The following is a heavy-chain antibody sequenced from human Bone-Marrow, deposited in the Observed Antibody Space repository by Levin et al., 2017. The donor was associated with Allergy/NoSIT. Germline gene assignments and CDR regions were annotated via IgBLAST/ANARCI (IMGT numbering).Heavy chain of an antibody. Sequence: GESLKISCAVSGFTFSTYGMHWVRQPPGRGLEWVAVVWFDGHSKFYGDSVKGRFTISRDTSKNALYLQMNNLRAEDTAVYYCARGPTFSTTSLLEFDYWGQGTLVTVSS. V-gene: IGHV3-33*01. CDR1: GFTFSTYG. CDR2: VWFDGHSK. D-gene: IGHD3-3*01. CDR3: ARGPTFSTTSLLEFDY. J-gene: IGHJ4*02.